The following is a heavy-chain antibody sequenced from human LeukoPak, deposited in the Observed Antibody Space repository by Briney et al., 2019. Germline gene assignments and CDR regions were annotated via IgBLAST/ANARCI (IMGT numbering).Heavy chain of an antibody. CDR1: GGSVGRYY. CDR2: MFISGST. CDR3: AKDVSMHGSDYRCYFDL. Sequence: PSETLSLTCTVSGGSVGRYYWSWIRQPAGKGLEWIGRMFISGSTYYNPSLKNRVTMSVDTSKNQFSLKLSSVTAADTAVYYCAKDVSMHGSDYRCYFDLWGRSTLVTVSS. J-gene: IGHJ2*01. D-gene: IGHD1-26*01. V-gene: IGHV4-4*07.